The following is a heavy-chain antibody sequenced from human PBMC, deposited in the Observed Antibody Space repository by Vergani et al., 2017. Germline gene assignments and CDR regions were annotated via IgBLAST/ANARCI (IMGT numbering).Heavy chain of an antibody. CDR1: RGTFSSYA. D-gene: IGHD3-3*01. Sequence: QVQLVQSGAEVKKPGSSVKVSCKASRGTFSSYAFSWVRQAPGQGLEWMGRIIPILGIANYAQKFQGRVTITADKSTSTAYMELSSLRSEDTAVYYCARLRLLYMDAFDIWGQGTMVTVSS. J-gene: IGHJ3*02. CDR3: ARLRLLYMDAFDI. V-gene: IGHV1-69*04. CDR2: IIPILGIA.